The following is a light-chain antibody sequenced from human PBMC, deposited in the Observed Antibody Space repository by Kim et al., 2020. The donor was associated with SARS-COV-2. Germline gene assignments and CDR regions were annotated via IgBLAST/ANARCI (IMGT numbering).Light chain of an antibody. J-gene: IGLJ3*02. CDR1: NIGSKS. Sequence: PRKAAQVNLGGNNIGSKSVHWYQQKPGQAPVLIINYDSDRPSGIPERFSGSNSGNTATLTISRVEAGDEADYYCQVWDSSSDHRVFGGGTKLTVL. V-gene: IGLV3-21*04. CDR3: QVWDSSSDHRV. CDR2: YDS.